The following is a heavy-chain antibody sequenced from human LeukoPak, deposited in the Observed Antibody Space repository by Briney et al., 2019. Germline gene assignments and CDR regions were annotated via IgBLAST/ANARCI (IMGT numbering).Heavy chain of an antibody. CDR2: LSYDGNYK. V-gene: IGHV3-30*03. Sequence: GGSLRLSCAASGFTFSSYDMHWVRQAPGKGLEWVAVLSYDGNYKYYADSVKGRFAISRDNSENTLYLQMNSLRAEDTAVYYCARYAEYAVSTPCYWGQGTLVTVSS. CDR1: GFTFSSYD. CDR3: ARYAEYAVSTPCY. J-gene: IGHJ4*02. D-gene: IGHD2-2*01.